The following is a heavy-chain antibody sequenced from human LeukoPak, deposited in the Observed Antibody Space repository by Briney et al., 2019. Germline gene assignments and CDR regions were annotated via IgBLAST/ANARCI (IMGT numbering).Heavy chain of an antibody. CDR3: ARARDLLRYCDY. V-gene: IGHV1-69*05. D-gene: IGHD1-26*01. CDR1: GGTFSSYA. CDR2: IIPIFGTA. Sequence: SVTVSCKASGGTFSSYAISWVRQAPGQGLEWMGGIIPIFGTANYAQKFQGRVTITTDESTSTAYMELSSLRSEDTAVYYCARARDLLRYCDYWGQGTLVTVSS. J-gene: IGHJ4*02.